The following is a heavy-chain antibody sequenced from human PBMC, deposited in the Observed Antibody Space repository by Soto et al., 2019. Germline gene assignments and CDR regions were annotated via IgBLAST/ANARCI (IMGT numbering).Heavy chain of an antibody. Sequence: QVQLVQSGAEVKKPGASVKVSCKASGYTFTSYGISWVRQAPGQGLEWMGWISAYNGNTNYAQKLQGRVTMTTDTSTSTAYMELRSLRSDETAVYYCAREADIVVVVAANWFDPWGQGTLVTVSS. D-gene: IGHD2-15*01. J-gene: IGHJ5*02. CDR2: ISAYNGNT. CDR1: GYTFTSYG. CDR3: AREADIVVVVAANWFDP. V-gene: IGHV1-18*01.